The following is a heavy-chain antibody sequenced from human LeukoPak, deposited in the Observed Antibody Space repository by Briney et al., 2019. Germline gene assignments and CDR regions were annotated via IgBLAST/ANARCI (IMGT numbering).Heavy chain of an antibody. Sequence: GGSLRLSCVVSGFTFNSCWMNWVRQAPGKGLEWVAVISYDGSNKYYADSVKGRFTISRDNSKNTLYLQMNSLRAEDTAVYYCAKDGGYCSGGSCYSGGIDYWGQGTLVTVSS. V-gene: IGHV3-30*18. D-gene: IGHD2-15*01. CDR1: GFTFNSCW. CDR3: AKDGGYCSGGSCYSGGIDY. J-gene: IGHJ4*02. CDR2: ISYDGSNK.